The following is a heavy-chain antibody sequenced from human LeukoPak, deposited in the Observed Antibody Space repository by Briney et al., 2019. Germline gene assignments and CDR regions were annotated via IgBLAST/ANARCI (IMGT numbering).Heavy chain of an antibody. CDR3: ARDAVTMVRGKNWFDP. J-gene: IGHJ5*02. V-gene: IGHV1-3*01. CDR2: INAGNGNT. CDR1: GYTFTSYA. Sequence: ASVKVSCKASGYTFTSYAMHWVRRAPGQRLEWMGWINAGNGNTKYSQKLQGRVTITRDTSASTAYMELSSLRSEDTAVYYCARDAVTMVRGKNWFDPWGQGTLVTVSS. D-gene: IGHD3-10*01.